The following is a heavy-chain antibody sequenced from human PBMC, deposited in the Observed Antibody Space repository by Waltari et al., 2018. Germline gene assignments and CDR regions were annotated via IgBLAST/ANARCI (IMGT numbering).Heavy chain of an antibody. CDR3: ARDTPPILLFGGGYYGMDV. V-gene: IGHV1-69*13. Sequence: QVQLVQSGAEVKKPGSSVKVTCKASGGTFSSSAITRVQQAPGQGLKWMGGIIPIFGTANYAQKFQGRVTITADESTSTAYMELSSLRSEDTAVYYCARDTPPILLFGGGYYGMDVWGQGTTVTVSS. CDR1: GGTFSSSA. D-gene: IGHD3-10*02. CDR2: IIPIFGTA. J-gene: IGHJ6*02.